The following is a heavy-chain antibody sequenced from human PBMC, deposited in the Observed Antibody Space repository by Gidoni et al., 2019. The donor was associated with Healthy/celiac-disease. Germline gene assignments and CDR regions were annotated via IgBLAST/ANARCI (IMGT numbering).Heavy chain of an antibody. J-gene: IGHJ6*02. V-gene: IGHV5-51*01. D-gene: IGHD5-18*01. CDR2: IYPGDSDT. Sequence: EVQLVQSGAEVKKPGESLKISCKGSGYSFTSYWIGWVRQMHGKGLEWMGIIYPGDSDTRYSPSFQGQVTISADKSSSTAYLQWSSLKASDTAMYYCARLNTALGYSYGYAQWKQLSYYYYGMDVWSQGTTVTVSS. CDR1: GYSFTSYW. CDR3: ARLNTALGYSYGYAQWKQLSYYYYGMDV.